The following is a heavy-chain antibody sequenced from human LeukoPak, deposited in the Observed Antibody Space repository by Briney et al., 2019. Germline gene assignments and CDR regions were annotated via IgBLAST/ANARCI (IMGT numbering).Heavy chain of an antibody. CDR2: INHSGST. Sequence: SETLSLTCAVYGGSFSSYYWSWIRQPPGKGLEWIGEINHSGSTNYNPSLKSRVTISVDTSKNQFSLKLSSVTAADTAVYYCARVHRRDGYNYVNYWGQGTLVTVSS. J-gene: IGHJ4*02. CDR3: ARVHRRDGYNYVNY. CDR1: GGSFSSYY. V-gene: IGHV4-34*01. D-gene: IGHD5-24*01.